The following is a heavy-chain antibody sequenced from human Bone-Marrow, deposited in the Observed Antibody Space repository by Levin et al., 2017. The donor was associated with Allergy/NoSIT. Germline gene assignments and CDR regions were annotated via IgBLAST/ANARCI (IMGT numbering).Heavy chain of an antibody. Sequence: GGSLRLSCTASGFNFNDYYINWVRQAPGKGLEWISYISDSSNTIFYADSVKGRFTISRDNAKNSVYLQMNSLRAEDTAVYYCARRGGGGEYYFYAMDVWGQGTTVTVSS. J-gene: IGHJ6*02. CDR3: ARRGGGGEYYFYAMDV. CDR2: ISDSSNTI. V-gene: IGHV3-48*01. D-gene: IGHD3-16*01. CDR1: GFNFNDYY.